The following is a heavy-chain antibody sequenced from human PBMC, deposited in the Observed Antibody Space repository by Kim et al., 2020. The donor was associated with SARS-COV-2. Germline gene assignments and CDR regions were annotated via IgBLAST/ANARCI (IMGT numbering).Heavy chain of an antibody. CDR2: IYDDANNK. CDR1: GFTFSDFA. CDR3: ARGGDSSSWLIGQAFDF. D-gene: IGHD6-13*01. Sequence: GGSLRLSCAASGFTFSDFAFHWVRQAPGKGLELVAVIYDDANNKYDAESVKGRFTISRDNSKNTLYLQMTSLRAEDTAVYYCARGGDSSSWLIGQAFDFWGQGTMVTVFS. V-gene: IGHV3-30*04. J-gene: IGHJ3*01.